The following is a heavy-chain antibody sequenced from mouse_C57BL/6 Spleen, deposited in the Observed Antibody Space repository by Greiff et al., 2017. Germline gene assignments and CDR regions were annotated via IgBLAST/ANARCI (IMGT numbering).Heavy chain of an antibody. CDR2: IYPGDGDT. CDR3: ARNPSLLLRGWFFDV. Sequence: VQLQQSGAELVKPGASVKISCKASGYAFSSYWMNWVKQRPGKGLEWIGQIYPGDGDTNYNGKFKGQATLTADKSSSTAYMQLSSLTSEDSAVYFCARNPSLLLRGWFFDVWGTGTTVTVSS. J-gene: IGHJ1*03. V-gene: IGHV1-80*01. D-gene: IGHD1-1*01. CDR1: GYAFSSYW.